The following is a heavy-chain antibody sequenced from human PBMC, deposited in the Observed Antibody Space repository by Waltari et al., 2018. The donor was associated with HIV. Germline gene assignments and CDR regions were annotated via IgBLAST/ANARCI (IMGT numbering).Heavy chain of an antibody. J-gene: IGHJ3*02. CDR2: IYYSGST. D-gene: IGHD1-26*01. CDR1: GGSISSYY. CDR3: ARGGYSGSYRDAFDI. Sequence: QVQLQESGPGLVKPSETLSLTCTVSGGSISSYYWSWIRQPPGKGLEWIGYIYYSGSTNHNPSPKSRGTIAVDTSKNQFSLKLSSVTAADTAVYYCARGGYSGSYRDAFDIWGQGTMVTVSS. V-gene: IGHV4-59*01.